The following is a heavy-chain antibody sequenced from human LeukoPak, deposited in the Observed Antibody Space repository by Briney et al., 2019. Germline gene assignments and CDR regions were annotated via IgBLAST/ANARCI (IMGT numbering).Heavy chain of an antibody. D-gene: IGHD3-22*01. J-gene: IGHJ3*02. CDR3: ARDTYYYDSSGYYYKNYAFDI. CDR2: IYYSGST. Sequence: SETLSLTCTVSGDSISSYYWSWIRQHPGKGLEWIGYIYYSGSTYYNPSLKSRVTISVDTSKNQFSLKLSSVTAADTAVYYCARDTYYYDSSGYYYKNYAFDIWGQGTMVTVSS. V-gene: IGHV4-31*03. CDR1: GDSISSYY.